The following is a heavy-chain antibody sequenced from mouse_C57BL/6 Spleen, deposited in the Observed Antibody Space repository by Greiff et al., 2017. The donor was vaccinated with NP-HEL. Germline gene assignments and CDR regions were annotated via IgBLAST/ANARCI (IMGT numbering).Heavy chain of an antibody. CDR2: IDPENGDT. D-gene: IGHD3-2*02. V-gene: IGHV14-4*01. CDR3: TPGPRQLRSSFAY. Sequence: VQLQQSGAELVRPGASVKLSCTASGFNIKDDYMHWVKQRPEQGLEWIGWIDPENGDTEYASKFQGKATITADTSSNTAYLQLSSLTSEDTAVYYCTPGPRQLRSSFAYWGQGTLVTVSA. CDR1: GFNIKDDY. J-gene: IGHJ3*01.